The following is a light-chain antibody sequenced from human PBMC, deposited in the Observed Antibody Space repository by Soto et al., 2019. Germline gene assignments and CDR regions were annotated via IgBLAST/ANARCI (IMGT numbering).Light chain of an antibody. J-gene: IGKJ4*01. CDR3: QQRSSWPPPT. CDR1: PSVNSY. CDR2: DAS. V-gene: IGKV3-11*01. Sequence: EIVLTQSPATLSLSPGERATLSCRASPSVNSYLAWYQQRPGQAPRLLIYDASNRATGIPARFSGSGSGTDFTLTISSLEPEDFAIYYCQQRSSWPPPTFGGGTRVDMK.